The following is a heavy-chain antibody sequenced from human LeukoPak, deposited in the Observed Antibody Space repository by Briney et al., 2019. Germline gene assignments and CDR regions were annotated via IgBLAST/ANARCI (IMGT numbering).Heavy chain of an antibody. CDR3: ARERVRSRYSDY. J-gene: IGHJ4*02. CDR2: IYYTGST. CDR1: GGSISTYY. V-gene: IGHV4-59*12. D-gene: IGHD3-9*01. Sequence: SETLSLTCSVSGGSISTYYWSWIRQPPGKGLELIGYIYYTGSTNYNPSLKSRVTISVDTSKNQFSLKLSSVTAADTAVYYCARERVRSRYSDYWGQGTLVTVSS.